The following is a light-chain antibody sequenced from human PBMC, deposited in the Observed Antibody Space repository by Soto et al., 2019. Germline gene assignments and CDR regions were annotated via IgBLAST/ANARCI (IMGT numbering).Light chain of an antibody. Sequence: SYELTQSPSVSVAPGQTARITCEEDNIGTKSVHWYQQKPGQAPVLVVYDDNDRPSGIPERFSGSYSGTTATLAISRVEAGDEADYYCQVWDSTSDLVVFGGGTKLTVL. CDR2: DDN. CDR1: NIGTKS. V-gene: IGLV3-21*02. CDR3: QVWDSTSDLVV. J-gene: IGLJ2*01.